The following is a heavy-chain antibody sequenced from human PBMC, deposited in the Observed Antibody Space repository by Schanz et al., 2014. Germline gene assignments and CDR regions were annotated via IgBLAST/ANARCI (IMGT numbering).Heavy chain of an antibody. CDR2: INSDGSTT. Sequence: VQLVESGGGVVQPGRSLRLSCAASGFTFSGYGMHWVRQAPGKGLEWVSRINSDGSTTIYADSVKGRFTISRDNAKNTLYLQMNSLRAEDTAVYYCARQRSYFYAMDVWGQGTTVTVSS. CDR3: ARQRSYFYAMDV. V-gene: IGHV3-74*02. CDR1: GFTFSGYG. J-gene: IGHJ6*02.